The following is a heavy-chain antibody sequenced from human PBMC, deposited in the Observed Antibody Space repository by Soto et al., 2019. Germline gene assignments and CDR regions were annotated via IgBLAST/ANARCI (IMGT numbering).Heavy chain of an antibody. V-gene: IGHV4-34*01. Sequence: QVQLQQWGAGLLKPSETLSLTCAVYGGSFSGYYWSWIRQPPGKGLEWIGEINHSGSTNYNPSLKSRVTISVDTSKNQFSLKLSSVTAADTAVYYCARARRITIFGVVIMPGWYFDLWGRGTLVTVSS. D-gene: IGHD3-3*01. CDR3: ARARRITIFGVVIMPGWYFDL. J-gene: IGHJ2*01. CDR1: GGSFSGYY. CDR2: INHSGST.